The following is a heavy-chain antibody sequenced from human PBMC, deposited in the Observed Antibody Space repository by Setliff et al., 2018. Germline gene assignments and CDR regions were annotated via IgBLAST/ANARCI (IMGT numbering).Heavy chain of an antibody. J-gene: IGHJ4*02. Sequence: ASVKVSCKASGYSFTSYPMTWVRQAPGQGLEWLGWINTNTGNPTYAQGFTGRSVFSLDISVSTAYLQISSLQAEDTAVYYCARLAGLRAAIDYWGQGTLVTVAS. D-gene: IGHD6-19*01. CDR1: GYSFTSYP. CDR3: ARLAGLRAAIDY. V-gene: IGHV7-4-1*02. CDR2: INTNTGNP.